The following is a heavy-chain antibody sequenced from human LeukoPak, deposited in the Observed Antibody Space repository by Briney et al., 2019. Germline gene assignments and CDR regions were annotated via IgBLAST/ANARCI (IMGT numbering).Heavy chain of an antibody. CDR1: GFTFSSYT. CDR3: AKGRHYYDSSGYYLDY. D-gene: IGHD3-22*01. Sequence: GGSLRLSCAASGFTFSSYTMSWVRQAPGKGLEWVSTISSSGRNTFYTDSVKGRFTISRDNSKNTLYLQMNSLRAEDTAVYYCAKGRHYYDSSGYYLDYWGQGTLVTVSS. CDR2: ISSSGRNT. J-gene: IGHJ4*02. V-gene: IGHV3-23*01.